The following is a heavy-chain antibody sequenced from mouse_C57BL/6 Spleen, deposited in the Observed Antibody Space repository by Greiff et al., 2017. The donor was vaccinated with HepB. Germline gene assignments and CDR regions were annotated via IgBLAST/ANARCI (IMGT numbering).Heavy chain of an antibody. J-gene: IGHJ1*03. Sequence: EVKLQESGAELVRPGASVKLSCTASGFNIKAYYMHWVKQRPEQGLEGIGRIDPEDGDTEYAPKFQGKATMTADTSSNTAYLQLSSLTSEHTAVYYGTPSYYYGSSYWYFDVWGTGTTVTVSS. D-gene: IGHD1-1*01. CDR2: IDPEDGDT. V-gene: IGHV14-1*01. CDR3: TPSYYYGSSYWYFDV. CDR1: GFNIKAYY.